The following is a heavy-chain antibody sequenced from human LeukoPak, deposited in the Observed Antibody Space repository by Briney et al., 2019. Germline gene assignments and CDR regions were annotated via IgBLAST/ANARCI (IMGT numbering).Heavy chain of an antibody. D-gene: IGHD3-10*01. J-gene: IGHJ5*02. CDR3: ARTPTSRITMVRTPLNWFDP. V-gene: IGHV4-59*06. Sequence: GSLRLSCAASGLSISNDWMSWVRQAPGKGLEWIGYIYYSGSTYYNPSLKSRVTISVDTSKNQFSLKLSSVTAADTAVYYCARTPTSRITMVRTPLNWFDPWGQGTQVTVSS. CDR2: IYYSGST. CDR1: GLSISNDW.